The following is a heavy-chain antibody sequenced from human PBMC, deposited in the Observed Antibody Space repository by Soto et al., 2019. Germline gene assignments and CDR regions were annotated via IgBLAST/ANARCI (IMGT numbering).Heavy chain of an antibody. CDR3: AKERTGYCHVYYMDV. CDR1: GFTFDDYA. D-gene: IGHD2-21*02. CDR2: ISWNSGSV. J-gene: IGHJ6*03. V-gene: IGHV3-9*01. Sequence: EVQLVESGGGLVQPGRSLRLSCAASGFTFDDYAMHWVRQAPGKGLEWVSGISWNSGSVGYAGSVKGRFTISRENAKNSLYLQMNRLRAEDTALDYCAKERTGYCHVYYMDVLGKGTTVTVSS.